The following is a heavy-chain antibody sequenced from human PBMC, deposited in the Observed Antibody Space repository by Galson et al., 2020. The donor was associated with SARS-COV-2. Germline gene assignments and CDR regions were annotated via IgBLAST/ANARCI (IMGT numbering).Heavy chain of an antibody. Sequence: SETLSLTCTVSGGSISSSSYYWGWIRQPPGKGLEWIGSIYYSGSTYYNPSLKSRVTISVDTSKNQFSLKLSSVTAADTAVYYCASEIMITFGGVIAYNWFDPWGQGTLVTVSS. V-gene: IGHV4-39*01. J-gene: IGHJ5*02. CDR1: GGSISSSSYY. CDR2: IYYSGST. D-gene: IGHD3-16*02. CDR3: ASEIMITFGGVIAYNWFDP.